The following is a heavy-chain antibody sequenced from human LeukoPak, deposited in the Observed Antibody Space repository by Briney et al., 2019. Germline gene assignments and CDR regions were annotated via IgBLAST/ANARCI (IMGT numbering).Heavy chain of an antibody. CDR3: DSEEGAIFGVADT. CDR2: ISGSGGST. D-gene: IGHD3-3*01. Sequence: GGSLRLSCAASGFTFSSYAMSWVRQAPGKGLEWVSAISGSGGSTYYADSVKGRFTISRDNSKNTLYLQMNSLRAEDTAVYYCDSEEGAIFGVADTWGQGTMVTVSS. CDR1: GFTFSSYA. J-gene: IGHJ3*02. V-gene: IGHV3-23*01.